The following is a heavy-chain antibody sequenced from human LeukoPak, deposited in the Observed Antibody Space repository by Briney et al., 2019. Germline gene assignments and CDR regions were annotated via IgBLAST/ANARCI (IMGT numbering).Heavy chain of an antibody. D-gene: IGHD2-2*01. J-gene: IGHJ4*02. CDR1: GFTFSSYA. CDR3: ARGPLQLGYCSSTSRYLPIDY. V-gene: IGHV3-30-3*01. Sequence: GGSLRLSCAASGFTFSSYAMHWVRQAPGKGLEWVAVISYDGSNKYYADSVKGRFTISRDNSKNTLYLQMNSLRAEDTAVYYCARGPLQLGYCSSTSRYLPIDYWGQGTLVTVSS. CDR2: ISYDGSNK.